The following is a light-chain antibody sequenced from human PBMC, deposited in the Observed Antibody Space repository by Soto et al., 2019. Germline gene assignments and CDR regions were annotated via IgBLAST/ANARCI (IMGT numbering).Light chain of an antibody. V-gene: IGKV1-33*01. Sequence: DIQMTQSPSSLSASVGDRVTITCQASQDIRNYLNWYQQKPGKAPNLLIYDASNLRAGVPSRFSGSGSGTEFTFTISSLRPEDIATYYCQHYDHLPPLSFGGGTKVEIK. CDR3: QHYDHLPPLS. J-gene: IGKJ4*01. CDR2: DAS. CDR1: QDIRNY.